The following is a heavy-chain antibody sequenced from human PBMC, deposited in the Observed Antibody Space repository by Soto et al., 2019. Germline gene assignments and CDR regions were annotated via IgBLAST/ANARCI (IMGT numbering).Heavy chain of an antibody. Sequence: LRLSCVASGFTFSNYGMSWVRQAPGKGLEWVSTFGGSGNTYHADSVKGRFTISRDNSRNTLYLQMNSLRAEDTAIYYCAKRGEKTGRNFDCWGQGTQVTV. CDR3: AKRGEKTGRNFDC. V-gene: IGHV3-23*01. CDR1: GFTFSNYG. CDR2: FGGSGNT. D-gene: IGHD1-1*01. J-gene: IGHJ4*02.